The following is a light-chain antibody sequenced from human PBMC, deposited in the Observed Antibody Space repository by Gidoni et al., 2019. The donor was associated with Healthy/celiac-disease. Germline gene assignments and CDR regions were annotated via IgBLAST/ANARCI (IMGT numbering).Light chain of an antibody. CDR3: QQYGSSPNT. V-gene: IGKV3-20*01. Sequence: DIVLTQSPGTLSLSPGERATLSCRASQSVSSSYLAWYQQKPGQAPRLLIYGASSRATGIPDRFSGSGSGTDFTLTISRLEPEDFAVYYCQQYGSSPNTFGQGTKVEIK. CDR1: QSVSSSY. CDR2: GAS. J-gene: IGKJ1*01.